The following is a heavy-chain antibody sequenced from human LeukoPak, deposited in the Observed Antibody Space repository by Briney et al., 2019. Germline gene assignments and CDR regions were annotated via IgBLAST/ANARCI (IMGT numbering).Heavy chain of an antibody. CDR3: AKDAQGLVRGGIYFDF. Sequence: GGSLRLSCAASGFTFRTYAMNWVRQVPGKGPEWVSSMSGSGSSTDYADSVKGRFTISRDNSKNTLYLQMNSLRAEDTALYYCAKDAQGLVRGGIYFDFWGQGSLVTVSS. CDR2: MSGSGSST. CDR1: GFTFRTYA. J-gene: IGHJ4*02. D-gene: IGHD6-19*01. V-gene: IGHV3-23*01.